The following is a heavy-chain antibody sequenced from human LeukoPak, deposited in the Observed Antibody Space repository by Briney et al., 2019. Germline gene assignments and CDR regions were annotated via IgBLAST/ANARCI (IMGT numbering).Heavy chain of an antibody. CDR3: ASRLHNWYNWDDVGL. D-gene: IGHD1-20*01. CDR2: IIPILGIA. J-gene: IGHJ4*02. CDR1: GGTFSSYA. V-gene: IGHV1-69*04. Sequence: ASVKVSCKASGGTFSSYAISWVRQAPGQGLEWMGRIIPILGIANYAQKFQGRVTITADKSTSTAYMELSSLRSEDTAVYYCASRLHNWYNWDDVGLWGQGSLVTVSS.